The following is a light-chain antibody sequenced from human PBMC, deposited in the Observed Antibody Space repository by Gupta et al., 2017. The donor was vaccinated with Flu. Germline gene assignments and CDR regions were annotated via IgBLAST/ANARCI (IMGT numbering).Light chain of an antibody. Sequence: SYVLTQPPSVSVAPGQTARITCGGDNIVFKSVHWYQQKPGQAPALLVYDERARPSGIPERFSGSKYGNPATLTITRVETRDEADYYCQVWDESSDQLVFGGGTKLTVL. V-gene: IGLV3-21*02. CDR3: QVWDESSDQLV. CDR2: DER. J-gene: IGLJ3*02. CDR1: NIVFKS.